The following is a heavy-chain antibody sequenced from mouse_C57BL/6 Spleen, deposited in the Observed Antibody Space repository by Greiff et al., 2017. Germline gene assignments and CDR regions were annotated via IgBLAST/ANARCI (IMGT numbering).Heavy chain of an antibody. V-gene: IGHV1-15*01. Sequence: QVQLQQSGAELVRPGASVTLSCKASGYTFTDYEMHWVKQTPVHGLEWIRAIDPETGGTAYNQKFKGKAILTADKSSSTAYMELRSLTSEDSAVYYCTRDYYNYFDYWGQGTTLTVSS. CDR2: IDPETGGT. CDR1: GYTFTDYE. J-gene: IGHJ2*01. CDR3: TRDYYNYFDY. D-gene: IGHD1-1*02.